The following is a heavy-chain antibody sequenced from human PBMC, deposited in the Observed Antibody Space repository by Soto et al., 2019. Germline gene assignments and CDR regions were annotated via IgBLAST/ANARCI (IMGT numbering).Heavy chain of an antibody. D-gene: IGHD2-15*01. CDR2: INPSGGST. V-gene: IGHV1-46*01. CDR3: ARQYCSGGSCYTLDY. CDR1: GYTFTSYF. J-gene: IGHJ4*02. Sequence: ASVKVSCKASGYTFTSYFMHWVRQAPGQGLEWMGIINPSGGSTSYAQKFQGRVTMTRDTSTSTVYMELSSLRSEDTAVYYCARQYCSGGSCYTLDYWGQGTLVTVSP.